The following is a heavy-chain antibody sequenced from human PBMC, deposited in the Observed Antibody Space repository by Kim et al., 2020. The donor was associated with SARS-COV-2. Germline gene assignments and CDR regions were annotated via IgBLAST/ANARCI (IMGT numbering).Heavy chain of an antibody. CDR2: IYSDDSDT. Sequence: GESLKISCKGSGYSFANYWIGWVRQLPGKGLEWMGVIYSDDSDTRYSTSFQGQVTISADKSISTVYLQWSSLRASDTAMYYCARPGRGDSGGESYYYGMDLWGQGNTFTVSS. CDR1: GYSFANYW. V-gene: IGHV5-51*01. D-gene: IGHD2-21*02. J-gene: IGHJ6*02. CDR3: ARPGRGDSGGESYYYGMDL.